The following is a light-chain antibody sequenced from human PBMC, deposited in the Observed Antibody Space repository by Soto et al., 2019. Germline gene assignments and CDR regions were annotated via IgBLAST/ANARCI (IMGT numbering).Light chain of an antibody. V-gene: IGKV3-20*01. Sequence: EIVLTQSPGTLSLSPGERATLSCRASQSVSSSYLAWYQQKPGQAPRLLIYGASSRATGILDRFSGSGSGTCFTLTISRLEPEDFAVYYCQQYGSSPPVYTFGQGTKLEIK. CDR1: QSVSSSY. CDR2: GAS. J-gene: IGKJ2*01. CDR3: QQYGSSPPVYT.